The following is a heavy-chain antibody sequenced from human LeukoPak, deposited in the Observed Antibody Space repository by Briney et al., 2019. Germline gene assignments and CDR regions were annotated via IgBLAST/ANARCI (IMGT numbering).Heavy chain of an antibody. J-gene: IGHJ4*02. CDR1: GFTFSSYA. CDR3: AKRPPVRAYDILAGYSTGSIYFDY. CDR2: ISGSGGST. V-gene: IGHV3-23*01. Sequence: GGSLRLSCAASGFTFSSYAMSWVRQAPGKGLEWVSAISGSGGSTYYADSVKGRFTISRDNSKNTLYLQMNSLRAEDTAVYYCAKRPPVRAYDILAGYSTGSIYFDYWGQGTLVTVSS. D-gene: IGHD3-9*01.